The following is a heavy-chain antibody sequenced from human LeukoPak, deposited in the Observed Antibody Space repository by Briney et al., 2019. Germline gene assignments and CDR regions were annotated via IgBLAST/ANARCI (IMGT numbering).Heavy chain of an antibody. D-gene: IGHD3-22*01. Sequence: PGGSLRFFCAASGFTFNNYWMNWVRQAPGKGLEWVANIKQDGSETYYVDSVKGRFTISRDNAKNSVYLQMNSLRAEDTAVYYCAWSYYDNSGSFGFWGQGTLVTVSP. CDR2: IKQDGSET. CDR3: AWSYYDNSGSFGF. J-gene: IGHJ4*02. V-gene: IGHV3-7*01. CDR1: GFTFNNYW.